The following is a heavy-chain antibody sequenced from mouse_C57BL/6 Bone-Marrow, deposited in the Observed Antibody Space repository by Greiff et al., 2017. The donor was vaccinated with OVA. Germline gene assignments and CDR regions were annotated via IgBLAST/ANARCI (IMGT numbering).Heavy chain of an antibody. CDR1: GYSITSGYY. CDR2: ISYDGSN. J-gene: IGHJ2*01. Sequence: LQESGPGLVKPSQSLSLTCSVTGYSITSGYYWNWIRQFPGNKLEWMGYISYDGSNNYNPSLKNRISITRDTSKNQFFLKLNSVTTEDTATYYCASLLYGSDYFDYWGQGTTLTVSS. CDR3: ASLLYGSDYFDY. D-gene: IGHD1-1*02. V-gene: IGHV3-6*01.